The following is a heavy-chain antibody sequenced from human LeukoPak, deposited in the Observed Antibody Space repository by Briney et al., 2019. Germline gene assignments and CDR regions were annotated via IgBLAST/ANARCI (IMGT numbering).Heavy chain of an antibody. CDR1: GFSFSSYE. Sequence: GGSLRLSCASAGFSFSSYEMNWVRQAPGKGLEWVSNISPSGSTKYYADSVKGRFTISRDNAKNSLYLQMNSLRAEDTGVYYCAQLPVASAESWGQGTLVTVSS. D-gene: IGHD5-12*01. V-gene: IGHV3-48*03. CDR3: AQLPVASAES. J-gene: IGHJ5*02. CDR2: ISPSGSTK.